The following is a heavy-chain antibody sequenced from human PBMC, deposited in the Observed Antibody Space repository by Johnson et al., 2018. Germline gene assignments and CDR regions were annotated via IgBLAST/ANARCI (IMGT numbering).Heavy chain of an antibody. CDR2: ISYDVRDT. J-gene: IGHJ2*01. Sequence: QVQLVESGGGVVQPGTSXRLSCASSGFVFSTNALHWVRQAPGKGLEWVAGISYDVRDTYYADSVKARFHISRKPSKRTLYLQMNNLRAEDTAVYYCVKEPPIRMRVEDDEHFVLWGRGTLVTVSS. V-gene: IGHV3-30*18. CDR3: VKEPPIRMRVEDDEHFVL. D-gene: IGHD5-24*01. CDR1: GFVFSTNA.